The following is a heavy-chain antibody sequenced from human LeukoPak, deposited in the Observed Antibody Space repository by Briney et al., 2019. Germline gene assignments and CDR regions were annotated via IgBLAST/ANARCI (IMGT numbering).Heavy chain of an antibody. D-gene: IGHD2-2*01. CDR3: ARDPIYCSSTSCPSSD. J-gene: IGHJ4*02. V-gene: IGHV4-4*07. CDR1: GGSISSSY. CDR2: IYTSGST. Sequence: PSETLSLTCTVSGGSISSSYWSWIRQPPGKGLEWIGRIYTSGSTNYNPSLKSRVTMSVDTSKNQFSLKLSSVTAADTAVYYCARDPIYCSSTSCPSSDWGQGTLVTVSS.